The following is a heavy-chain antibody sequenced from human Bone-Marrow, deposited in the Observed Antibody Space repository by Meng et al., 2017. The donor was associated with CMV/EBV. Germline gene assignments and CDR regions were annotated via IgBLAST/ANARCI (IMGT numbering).Heavy chain of an antibody. V-gene: IGHV3-21*01. D-gene: IGHD3-22*01. CDR3: ARGWDDSSDDYYYGMDV. J-gene: IGHJ6*02. CDR2: ISSSSSYI. Sequence: GESLKISCAASGFTFSSYSMNWVRQAPGKGLEWVSSISSSSSYIYYADSVKGRFTISRDNAKNSLYLQMNSLRAEDTAVYYWARGWDDSSDDYYYGMDVWGQGTTVTVSS. CDR1: GFTFSSYS.